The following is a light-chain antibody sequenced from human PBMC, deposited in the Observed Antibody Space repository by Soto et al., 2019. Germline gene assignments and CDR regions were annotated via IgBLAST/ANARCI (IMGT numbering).Light chain of an antibody. V-gene: IGLV4-69*01. CDR1: SGHSSYA. J-gene: IGLJ3*02. Sequence: QPVLTQSPSASASLGASVKLTCTLSSGHSSYAIAWHQLQPEKGPRSLMKLDSDGSHTKGDGIPDRSSGSSSGAERYLTISSLQSEDEADYYCQTWGTGLQVFGGGTKLTVL. CDR3: QTWGTGLQV. CDR2: LDSDGSH.